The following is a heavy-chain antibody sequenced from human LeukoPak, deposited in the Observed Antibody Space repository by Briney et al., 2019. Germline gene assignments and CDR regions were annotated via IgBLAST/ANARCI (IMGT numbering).Heavy chain of an antibody. CDR3: ARDSSSWYFNYYYMDV. J-gene: IGHJ6*03. Sequence: SETLSLTCTVSGGSISSYYWSWIRQPAGKGLEWIGRIYTSGSTNYNPSLKSRVTISVDTSKNQFSLKLSSVTAADTAVYYCARDSSSWYFNYYYMDVWGKGTTVTVSS. D-gene: IGHD6-13*01. CDR2: IYTSGST. CDR1: GGSISSYY. V-gene: IGHV4-4*07.